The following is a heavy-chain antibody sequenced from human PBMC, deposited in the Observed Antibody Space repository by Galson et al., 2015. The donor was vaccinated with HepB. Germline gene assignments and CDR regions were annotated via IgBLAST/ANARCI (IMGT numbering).Heavy chain of an antibody. J-gene: IGHJ6*03. D-gene: IGHD1-26*01. CDR2: IYPGDSDT. V-gene: IGHV5-51*03. CDR1: GYSFPSYW. CDR3: ARLTATGIVGATGYYYYYMDV. Sequence: QSGAEVKKPGESLKISCKGSGYSFPSYWIGWVRQMPGKGLEWMGIIYPGDSDTRYSPSFQGQVTISADKSISTAYLQWSSLKASDTAMYYCARLTATGIVGATGYYYYYMDVWGKGTTVTVSS.